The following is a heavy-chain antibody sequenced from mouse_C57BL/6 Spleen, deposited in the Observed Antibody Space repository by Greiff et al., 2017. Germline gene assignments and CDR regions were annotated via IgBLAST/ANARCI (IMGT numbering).Heavy chain of an antibody. Sequence: QVQLKQPGAELVKPGASVKLSCKASGYTFTSYWMHWVKQRPGQGLEWIGMIHPNSGSTNYNEKFKSKATLTVDKSSSTAYMQLSSLTSEDSAVYYCARSSYPGYFDVWGTGTTVTVSS. CDR1: GYTFTSYW. CDR3: ARSSYPGYFDV. D-gene: IGHD1-1*01. CDR2: IHPNSGST. J-gene: IGHJ1*03. V-gene: IGHV1-64*01.